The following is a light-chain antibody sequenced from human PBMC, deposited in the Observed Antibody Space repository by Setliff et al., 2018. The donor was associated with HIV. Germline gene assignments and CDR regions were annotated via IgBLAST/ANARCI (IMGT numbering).Light chain of an antibody. Sequence: QSALTQPPSVSGSPGQSVTISCTGTSSDVGSYDRVSWYQQPPGTAPKLMIYEVNNRPSGVPDRFSGSKSGNTASLTISGLQAEDEADCYCSSYTSISTYVFGTGTKGTVL. CDR2: EVN. CDR3: SSYTSISTYV. J-gene: IGLJ1*01. V-gene: IGLV2-18*02. CDR1: SSDVGSYDR.